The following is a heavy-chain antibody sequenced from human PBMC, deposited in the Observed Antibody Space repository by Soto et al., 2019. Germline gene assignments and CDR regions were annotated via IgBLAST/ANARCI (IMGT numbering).Heavy chain of an antibody. V-gene: IGHV3-21*01. J-gene: IGHJ5*02. Sequence: PGGSLRLSXAASGFTFSSYSMNWVRQAPGKGLEWVSSISSSSSYIYYADSVKGRFTISRDNAKNSLYLQMNSLRAEDTAVYYCARGRRAVAGTCCFDPWGQGTLVTVSS. CDR1: GFTFSSYS. D-gene: IGHD6-19*01. CDR2: ISSSSSYI. CDR3: ARGRRAVAGTCCFDP.